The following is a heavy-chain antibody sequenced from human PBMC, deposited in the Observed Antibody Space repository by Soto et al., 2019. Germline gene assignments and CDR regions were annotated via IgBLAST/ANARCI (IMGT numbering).Heavy chain of an antibody. J-gene: IGHJ4*02. CDR3: ARGRNHYDILTGPFDY. CDR1: GGTFSSYA. Sequence: SVKVSCKASGGTFSSYAISWVRQAPGQGLEWMGGIIPIFGTANYAQKFQGRVTITADESTSTAYMELSSLRSGDTAVYYCARGRNHYDILTGPFDYWGQGTLVTVSS. D-gene: IGHD3-9*01. V-gene: IGHV1-69*13. CDR2: IIPIFGTA.